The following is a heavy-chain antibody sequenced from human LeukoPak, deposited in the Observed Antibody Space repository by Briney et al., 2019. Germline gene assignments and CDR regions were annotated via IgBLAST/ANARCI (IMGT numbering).Heavy chain of an antibody. CDR1: GGSISSYY. J-gene: IGHJ4*02. V-gene: IGHV4-4*07. D-gene: IGHD3-22*01. CDR2: IYTSGST. CDR3: ARDYYDSSGYSYYFDY. Sequence: SETLSLTCTVSGGSISSYYSSWIRQPAGKGLEWIGRIYTSGSTNYNPSLKSRVTMSVDTSKNQFSLKLSSVTAADTAVYYCARDYYDSSGYSYYFDYWGQGTLVTVSS.